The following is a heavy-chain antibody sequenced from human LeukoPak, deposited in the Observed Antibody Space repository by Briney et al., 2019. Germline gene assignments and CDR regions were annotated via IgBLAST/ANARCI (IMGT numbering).Heavy chain of an antibody. D-gene: IGHD6-13*01. CDR3: AKQQVARYYGMDV. V-gene: IGHV3-30*18. Sequence: HPGGSLRLSCAASGFTFSSYGMHWVRQAPGKGLEWVAVISHDGSNKYYADSVKGRFTISRDNSKNALYLQMNSLRPEDTAMYYCAKQQVARYYGMDVWGQGITVTVSS. CDR1: GFTFSSYG. CDR2: ISHDGSNK. J-gene: IGHJ6*02.